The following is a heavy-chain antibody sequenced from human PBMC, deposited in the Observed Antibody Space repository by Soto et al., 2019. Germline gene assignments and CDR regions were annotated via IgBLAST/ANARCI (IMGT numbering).Heavy chain of an antibody. D-gene: IGHD3-10*01. CDR3: ARGRITVWLGDNWFDP. J-gene: IGHJ5*02. Sequence: PSETLSLTCTVSGGSISSGGYYWSWIRQHPGKGLEWIGYIYYSGSTYYNPSLKSRVTISVDTSKNQFSLKLSSVTAADTAVYYCARGRITVWLGDNWFDPWGQGTLVTVSS. CDR1: GGSISSGGYY. CDR2: IYYSGST. V-gene: IGHV4-31*03.